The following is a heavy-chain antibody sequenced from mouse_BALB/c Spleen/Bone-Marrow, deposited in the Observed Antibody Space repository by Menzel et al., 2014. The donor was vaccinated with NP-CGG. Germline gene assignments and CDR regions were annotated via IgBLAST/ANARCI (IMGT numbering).Heavy chain of an antibody. J-gene: IGHJ2*01. V-gene: IGHV1-7*01. CDR1: GYTFTTHW. Sequence: QVQLQQSGTELAKPGASVKMSCKASGYTFTTHWMHWVKQRPGQGQEWIGYINPSTGYTDYNQKFKDKATLTADKSSSSAYMQLISLTSEDSAVYYCVRSDYWGQGTTLTVSS. CDR2: INPSTGYT. CDR3: VRSDY.